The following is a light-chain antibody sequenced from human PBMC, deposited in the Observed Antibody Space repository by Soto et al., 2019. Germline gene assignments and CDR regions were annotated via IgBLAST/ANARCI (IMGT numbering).Light chain of an antibody. J-gene: IGKJ2*01. Sequence: DIQMTQSPSSLSASVGDRVTITCRANRTITRYLNWYQQKPGTAPKLLIYAASSLQEGVPSRFRGSGSGTDFTLTISNLQPEDFSAYSCQQSFSFPVTFGQGTKLDIK. CDR3: QQSFSFPVT. CDR1: RTITRY. CDR2: AAS. V-gene: IGKV1-39*01.